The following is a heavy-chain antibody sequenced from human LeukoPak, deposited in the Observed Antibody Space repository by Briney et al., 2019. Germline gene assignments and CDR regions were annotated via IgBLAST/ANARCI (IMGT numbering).Heavy chain of an antibody. CDR2: INHSGSN. J-gene: IGHJ4*02. V-gene: IGHV4-34*01. Sequence: SETLSLTCAVYGGSFSGYYWSWIRQPPGKGLEWIGEINHSGSNNYNPSLKSRVTISVDTSKNQFSLKLSSVTAADTAVYYCARGVLLWFGETYYFDYWGQGTLVTVSS. CDR1: GGSFSGYY. CDR3: ARGVLLWFGETYYFDY. D-gene: IGHD3-10*01.